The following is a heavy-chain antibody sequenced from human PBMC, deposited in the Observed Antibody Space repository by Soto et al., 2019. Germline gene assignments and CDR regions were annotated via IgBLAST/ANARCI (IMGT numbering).Heavy chain of an antibody. Sequence: SVKVSCKASGYTFTSYDINWVRQATGQGLEWMGGIIPIFGTANYAQKFQGRVTITADESTSTAYMELSSLRSEDTAVYYCARDKMVRGVIITPSGYFDYWGQGTLVTVSS. CDR1: GYTFTSYD. D-gene: IGHD3-10*01. V-gene: IGHV1-69*13. J-gene: IGHJ4*02. CDR2: IIPIFGTA. CDR3: ARDKMVRGVIITPSGYFDY.